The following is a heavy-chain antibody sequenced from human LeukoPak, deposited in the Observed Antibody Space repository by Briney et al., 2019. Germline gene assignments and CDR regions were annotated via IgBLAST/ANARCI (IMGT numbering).Heavy chain of an antibody. V-gene: IGHV2-5*01. CDR2: IYWNDDK. J-gene: IGHJ4*02. Sequence: SGPTLVKPTQTLTXTCSFSGFSLSTSEVAVGWIRQPPGKALEWLALIYWNDDKRYRPSLQSRLTLTKDPSKNQVVLTMTNMDPVDTATYYCARSLWFGDLSHFDYWGQGTVVTVSS. CDR1: GFSLSTSEVA. D-gene: IGHD3-10*01. CDR3: ARSLWFGDLSHFDY.